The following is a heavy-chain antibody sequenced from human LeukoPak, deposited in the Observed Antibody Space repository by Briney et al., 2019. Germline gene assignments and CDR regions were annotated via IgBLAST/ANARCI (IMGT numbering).Heavy chain of an antibody. CDR1: GFTFSSYA. D-gene: IGHD6-13*01. CDR2: ISYDGSNK. V-gene: IGHV3-30-3*01. Sequence: GGSLRLSCAASGFTFSSYAMHWVRQAPGKGLEWVAVISYDGSNKYYADSVKGRFTISRDNSKNTLYLQMNSPRAEDTAVYYCARDKVALAAAGHNWFDPWGQGTLVTVSS. CDR3: ARDKVALAAAGHNWFDP. J-gene: IGHJ5*02.